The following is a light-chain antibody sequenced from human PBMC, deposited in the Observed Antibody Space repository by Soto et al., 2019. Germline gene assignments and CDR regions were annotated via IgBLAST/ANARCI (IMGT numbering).Light chain of an antibody. CDR2: GPS. CDR1: QTIYSRY. V-gene: IGKV3-20*01. CDR3: EQYADSLWK. J-gene: IGKJ1*01. Sequence: EVVLSQSPGTLSFSAGERATLSCRASQTIYSRYLAWYQQTPGQAPRLLIFGPSSRATGIPDRFSGSGSGTISNLTIRRLKPADSAIYYCEQYADSLWKFVQGTKVET.